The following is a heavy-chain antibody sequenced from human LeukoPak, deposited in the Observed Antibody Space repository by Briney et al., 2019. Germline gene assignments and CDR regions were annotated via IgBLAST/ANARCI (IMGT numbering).Heavy chain of an antibody. D-gene: IGHD6-6*01. V-gene: IGHV4-39*07. CDR2: IYYSGST. J-gene: IGHJ4*02. CDR3: ARDLYSSSLQPTDY. CDR1: GGSISSSSYY. Sequence: SETLSLTCTVSGGSISSSSYYWGWIRQPPGKGLEWIGSIYYSGSTYYNPSLKSRVTISVDTSKNQFSLKLSSVTAADTAVYYCARDLYSSSLQPTDYWGQGTLVTVSS.